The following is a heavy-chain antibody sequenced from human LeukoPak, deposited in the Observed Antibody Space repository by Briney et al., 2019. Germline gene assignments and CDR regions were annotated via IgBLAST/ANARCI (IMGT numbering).Heavy chain of an antibody. D-gene: IGHD4-17*01. Sequence: GGSLRLSCAASGFTFSSYSMNWVRQAPGKGLEWVSSISSSSTYIYYADSVKGRFTISRDNSKNSLFLQMNSLRAEDTAVYYCATEDRVYGDPQSDYWGQGTLVTVSS. CDR1: GFTFSSYS. CDR2: ISSSSTYI. V-gene: IGHV3-21*04. CDR3: ATEDRVYGDPQSDY. J-gene: IGHJ4*02.